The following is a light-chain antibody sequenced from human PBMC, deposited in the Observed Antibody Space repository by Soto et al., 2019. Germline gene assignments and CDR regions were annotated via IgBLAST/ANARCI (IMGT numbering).Light chain of an antibody. Sequence: QSALAQPASVSGSPGQSVAISCTGTSSDVGAYNYVSWYQQHPGKAPKLLLSEVSNRPSGVSDRFSGSKSGNTASLTISGLQAEDEADYYCSSLTNSFTYLFGNGTKVTV. CDR3: SSLTNSFTYL. CDR2: EVS. CDR1: SSDVGAYNY. J-gene: IGLJ1*01. V-gene: IGLV2-14*01.